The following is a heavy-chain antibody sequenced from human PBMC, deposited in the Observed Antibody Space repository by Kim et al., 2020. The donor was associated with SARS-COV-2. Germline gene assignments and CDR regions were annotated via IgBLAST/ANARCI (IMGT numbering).Heavy chain of an antibody. CDR2: VKQDGSAR. Sequence: GGSLRLSCAASGFTFSSYSMSWVRQGPGKGLEWVANVKQDGSARYNVDSVKGRFTISRDNAQNSLHLQMNSLRVEDTAVYYCARRMISSLRCWSDGSDGSVGLRHAFDIWGQGTMVTVSS. J-gene: IGHJ3*02. D-gene: IGHD2-15*01. V-gene: IGHV3-7*01. CDR1: GFTFSSYS. CDR3: ARRMISSLRCWSDGSDGSVGLRHAFDI.